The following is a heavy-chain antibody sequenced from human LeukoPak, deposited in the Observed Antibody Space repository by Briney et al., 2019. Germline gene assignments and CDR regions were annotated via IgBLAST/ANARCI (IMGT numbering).Heavy chain of an antibody. V-gene: IGHV4-4*02. CDR2: IYHSGST. D-gene: IGHD6-13*01. CDR3: ARMGVAAGSNWLDP. CDR1: GASIMSGNW. Sequence: SEALSLTCFVSGASIMSGNWWTWVRQPPGKGLEWIGEIYHSGSTNYNPSLKSRVTISVDKSESQFSLRLISVTAADTAAYYCARMGVAAGSNWLDPWGQGTLVTVSS. J-gene: IGHJ5*02.